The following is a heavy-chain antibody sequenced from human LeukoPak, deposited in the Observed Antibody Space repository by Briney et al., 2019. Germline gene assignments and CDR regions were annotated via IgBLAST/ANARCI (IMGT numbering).Heavy chain of an antibody. V-gene: IGHV1-2*06. CDR2: INPNSGGT. CDR1: GYTLTELS. J-gene: IGHJ4*02. D-gene: IGHD3-10*01. CDR3: ARDGPGYSLWYYFDY. Sequence: GASVKVSCKVSGYTLTELSMHWVRQAPGQGLEWMGRINPNSGGTNYAQKFQGRVTMTRDTSISTAYMELSRLRSDDTAVYYCARDGPGYSLWYYFDYWGQGTLVTVSS.